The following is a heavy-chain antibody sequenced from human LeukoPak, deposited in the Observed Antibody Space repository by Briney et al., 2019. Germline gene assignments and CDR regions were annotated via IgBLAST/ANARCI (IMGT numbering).Heavy chain of an antibody. V-gene: IGHV3-48*03. Sequence: GGSLRLSCAASGFTFSSYEMNWVRQAPGKGLEWVSYISSSGSTIYYADSVKGRFTISRDNAKNSLYLQMNSLRAEDTAVYYCARANSSSWYYYYYYYMDVWGKGTTVTVSS. CDR3: ARANSSSWYYYYYYYMDV. CDR2: ISSSGSTI. D-gene: IGHD6-13*01. CDR1: GFTFSSYE. J-gene: IGHJ6*03.